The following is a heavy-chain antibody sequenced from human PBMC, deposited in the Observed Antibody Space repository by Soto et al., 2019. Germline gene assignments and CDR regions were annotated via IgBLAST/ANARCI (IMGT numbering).Heavy chain of an antibody. Sequence: GASVKVSCKASGGTFSSYTISWVRQAPGQGLEWMGRIIPILGIANYAQKFQGRVTITADKSTSTAYMELSSLRSEDTAVYYCARGVGVVIRSSFGGPPSSNYYYYMDVWGKGTTVTVSS. CDR2: IIPILGIA. CDR1: GGTFSSYT. CDR3: ARGVGVVIRSSFGGPPSSNYYYYMDV. V-gene: IGHV1-69*02. D-gene: IGHD3-3*01. J-gene: IGHJ6*03.